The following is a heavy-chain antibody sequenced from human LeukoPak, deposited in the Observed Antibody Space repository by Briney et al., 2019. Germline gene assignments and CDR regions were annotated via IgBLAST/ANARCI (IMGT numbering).Heavy chain of an antibody. CDR3: ANGNDYGDFGAFDI. CDR2: ISWNSGSI. J-gene: IGHJ3*02. Sequence: PGGSLRLSCAASGFTFDDYAMHWVRQAPGKGLEWVSGISWNSGSIGYADSVKGRFTISRDNAKNSLYLQMNSLRAEDTALYYCANGNDYGDFGAFDIWGQGTMVTVSS. D-gene: IGHD4-17*01. V-gene: IGHV3-9*01. CDR1: GFTFDDYA.